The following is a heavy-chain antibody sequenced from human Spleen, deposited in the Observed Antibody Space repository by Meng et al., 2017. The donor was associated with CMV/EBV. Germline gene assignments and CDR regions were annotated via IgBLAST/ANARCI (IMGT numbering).Heavy chain of an antibody. V-gene: IGHV4-39*07. Sequence: SGGSITSSRFDGGWIRQPQGKGLEWIGSVYYSENTNYNPSLKSRVTISLDTSKNQFSLSLSSVTAADTAVYYCARRGRTGSLNWFDPWGWGTLVTVSS. J-gene: IGHJ5*02. CDR3: ARRGRTGSLNWFDP. CDR1: GGSITSSRFD. CDR2: VYYSENT. D-gene: IGHD1-26*01.